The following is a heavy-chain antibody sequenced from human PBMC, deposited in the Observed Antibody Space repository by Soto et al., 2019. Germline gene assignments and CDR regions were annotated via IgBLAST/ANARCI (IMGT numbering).Heavy chain of an antibody. CDR3: TGPYPSLFDS. D-gene: IGHD6-6*01. V-gene: IGHV4-34*01. CDR1: VGSFITYY. J-gene: IGHJ4*02. CDR2: INHSGNT. Sequence: QVQLQQWGAGLLKPSDTLSITCTVYVGSFITYYWSWIRKPPGKGLAWIVEINHSGNTNYNPSLMCRVTMSFETYKNQFTLKLRSVTGADTAVYYCTGPYPSLFDSWGEGTLVTVYS.